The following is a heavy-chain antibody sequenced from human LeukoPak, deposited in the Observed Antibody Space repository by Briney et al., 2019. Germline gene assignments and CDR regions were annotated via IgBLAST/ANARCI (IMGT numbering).Heavy chain of an antibody. CDR3: ARAFHLPRGYYYGSGSYSKGPNWFDP. CDR2: INHSGST. J-gene: IGHJ5*02. D-gene: IGHD3-10*01. V-gene: IGHV4-34*01. Sequence: SETLSLTCAVYGGSFSGYYWSWIRQPPGKGLEWIGEINHSGSTNYNPSLKSRVTISVDTSKNQFSLKLSSVTAADTAVYYCARAFHLPRGYYYGSGSYSKGPNWFDPWGQGTLVTVSS. CDR1: GGSFSGYY.